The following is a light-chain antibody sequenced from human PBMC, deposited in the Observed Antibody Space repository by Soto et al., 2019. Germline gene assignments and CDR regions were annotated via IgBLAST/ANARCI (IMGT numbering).Light chain of an antibody. CDR2: GAS. Sequence: EIVMTQSPATLSVSPGERATLSCRTSQSVSSSLAWYQQKPGQAPSLLIYGASTRATGIPARFSGSGSGTEFTLTISSLQSEDCAVYYCQQYNNWPPLTFGGGTKVEIK. CDR1: QSVSSS. CDR3: QQYNNWPPLT. J-gene: IGKJ4*01. V-gene: IGKV3-15*01.